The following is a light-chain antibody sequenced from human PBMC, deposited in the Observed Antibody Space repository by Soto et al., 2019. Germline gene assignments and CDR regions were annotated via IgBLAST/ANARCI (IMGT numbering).Light chain of an antibody. Sequence: QAVVTQPPSVSGAPGQRVTISCTGSSSNIGAGYDVHWYQQLPGTAPKLLIYGNTHRPSGVPDRFSVSKSGTSASLAITELQAEDEADYYCQSYDSSLSGYVFGAGTKLTVL. J-gene: IGLJ1*01. CDR3: QSYDSSLSGYV. CDR2: GNT. V-gene: IGLV1-40*01. CDR1: SSNIGAGYD.